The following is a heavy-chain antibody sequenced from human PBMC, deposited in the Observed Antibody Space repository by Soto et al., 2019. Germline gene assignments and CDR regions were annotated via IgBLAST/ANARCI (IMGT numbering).Heavy chain of an antibody. D-gene: IGHD2-2*01. CDR2: SSFYNGKK. CDR1: GTTYG. J-gene: IGHJ4*02. Sequence: QVQLVQSGGEVKKPGASVKVSCKAVGTTYGISGVRQAPGQGLEWMGWSSFYNGKKNNAPKLQGRITLTTDTSTGTAYMELRSLGSDDTAVYFCATDERDDCSSINCHYFDHWGQGALVTVSS. V-gene: IGHV1-18*04. CDR3: ATDERDDCSSINCHYFDH.